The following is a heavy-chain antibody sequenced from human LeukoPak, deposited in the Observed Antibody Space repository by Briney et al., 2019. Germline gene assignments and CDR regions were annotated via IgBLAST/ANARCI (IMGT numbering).Heavy chain of an antibody. J-gene: IGHJ6*03. Sequence: SVKVSCKASGGTFSTYAITWVRQAPGQGLDWMGRIIPMFGTANYSQKFQGRVTITADKSTSTAYMELSSLRSEDTAVYYCARSSRYYDILTGYQNYYYMDVWGKGTTVTVSS. CDR3: ARSSRYYDILTGYQNYYYMDV. V-gene: IGHV1-69*06. CDR2: IIPMFGTA. D-gene: IGHD3-9*01. CDR1: GGTFSTYA.